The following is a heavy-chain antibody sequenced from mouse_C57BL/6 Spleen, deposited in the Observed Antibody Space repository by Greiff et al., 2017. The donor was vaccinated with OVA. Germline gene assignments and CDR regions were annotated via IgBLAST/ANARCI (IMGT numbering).Heavy chain of an antibody. CDR3: TTRSYDYAMDY. D-gene: IGHD2-12*01. CDR1: GFNITDYY. CDR2: IDPEDGDT. V-gene: IGHV14-1*01. Sequence: VQLKQSGAELVRPGASVKLSCTASGFNITDYYMHWVKQRPEQGLEWIGRIDPEDGDTEYAPKFQGKATMTADSSSNTAYLQLSSLTSEDTAVYYCTTRSYDYAMDYWGQGTSVTVSS. J-gene: IGHJ4*01.